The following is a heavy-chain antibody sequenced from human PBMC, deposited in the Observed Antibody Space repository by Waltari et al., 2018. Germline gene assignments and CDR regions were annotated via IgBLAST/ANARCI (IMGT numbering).Heavy chain of an antibody. CDR2: TYYRSKWYN. CDR3: ARLSITMIRGITYYYYYMDV. CDR1: GDSVSSNSVA. Sequence: QVQLQESGPGLVKPSQTLSLTCAISGDSVSSNSVAWNWIRQSPSRGLEWLGRTYYRSKWYNDYAVSVKSRITINADTSKNQFSLQLNSVTPEDTAVYYCARLSITMIRGITYYYYYMDVWGKGTTVTVSS. D-gene: IGHD3-10*01. V-gene: IGHV6-1*01. J-gene: IGHJ6*03.